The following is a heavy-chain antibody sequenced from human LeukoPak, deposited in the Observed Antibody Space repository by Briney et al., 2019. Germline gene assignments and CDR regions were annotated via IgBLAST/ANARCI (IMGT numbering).Heavy chain of an antibody. CDR3: AKDRSGVPTATFDY. Sequence: GGSLRLSCAASGFTFSSFSMNWVRQAPGKGLEWVSAISGSGDSTYYADSVKGRFTISRDNSKNTLYLQMNSLRAEDTAVYYCAKDRSGVPTATFDYWGQGTLVTVSS. D-gene: IGHD2-2*01. CDR2: ISGSGDST. J-gene: IGHJ4*02. CDR1: GFTFSSFS. V-gene: IGHV3-23*01.